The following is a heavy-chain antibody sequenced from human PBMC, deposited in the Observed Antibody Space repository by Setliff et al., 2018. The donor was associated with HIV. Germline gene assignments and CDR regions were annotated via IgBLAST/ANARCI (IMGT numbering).Heavy chain of an antibody. CDR3: TTDRWGLQWLVGA. D-gene: IGHD6-19*01. J-gene: IGHJ4*02. Sequence: GVLRLSCVVSGFTLSDAWMSWVRQAPGKGLEWIGRIKSREAGGTTHYAAPVKDRFTISREDSQNTLFLQMHNLKIEDTAMYYCTTDRWGLQWLVGAWGQGTRVTVSS. V-gene: IGHV3-15*01. CDR2: IKSREAGGTT. CDR1: GFTLSDAW.